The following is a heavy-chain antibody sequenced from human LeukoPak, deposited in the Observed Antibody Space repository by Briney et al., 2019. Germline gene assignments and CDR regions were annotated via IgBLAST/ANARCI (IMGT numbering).Heavy chain of an antibody. V-gene: IGHV3-15*04. CDR1: GFIFSDAW. CDR3: ATERGHSGSRIFDF. J-gene: IGHJ4*02. D-gene: IGHD6-13*01. CDR2: IETKTGGGTT. Sequence: GGSRRLSWAASGFIFSDAWMNWVRQAPGTGMEWVGRIETKTGGGTTDYAATVKGRFTVSRDDSQNTLYLQMNSLKTEDTAIYYCATERGHSGSRIFDFWGQGSLVTVSS.